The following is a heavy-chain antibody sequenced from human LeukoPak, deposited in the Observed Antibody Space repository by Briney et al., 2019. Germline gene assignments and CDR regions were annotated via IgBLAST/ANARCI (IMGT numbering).Heavy chain of an antibody. CDR2: IYHSGST. D-gene: IGHD1-1*01. Sequence: SGTLSLTCAVSGGSISSSNWWSWVRQPPGKGLEWIGEIYHSGSTNYNPSLKSRVTISVDKSKNQFSLKLSSVTAADTAVYYCARLENGNDSGFDYGGQGTLVTVSS. V-gene: IGHV4-4*02. J-gene: IGHJ4*02. CDR3: ARLENGNDSGFDY. CDR1: GGSISSSNW.